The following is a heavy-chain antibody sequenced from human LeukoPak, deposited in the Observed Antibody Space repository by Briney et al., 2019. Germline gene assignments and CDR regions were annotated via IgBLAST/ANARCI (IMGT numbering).Heavy chain of an antibody. CDR2: IYNSGTT. Sequence: SETLSLTCTVSGVSISGGNYYWNWIRQPAGKGLEWIGRIYNSGTTNYNPSLKSRVTISVDTSKNQFSLKLDSVTAADTAVYYCASQGGYCSSTSCNIWFDPWGQGTQVTVSS. J-gene: IGHJ5*02. CDR3: ASQGGYCSSTSCNIWFDP. D-gene: IGHD2-2*02. V-gene: IGHV4-61*02. CDR1: GVSISGGNYY.